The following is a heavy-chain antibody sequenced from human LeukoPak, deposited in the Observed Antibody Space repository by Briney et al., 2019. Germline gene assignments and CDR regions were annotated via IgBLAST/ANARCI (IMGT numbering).Heavy chain of an antibody. CDR3: ASTAEDYYYYYGMDV. D-gene: IGHD2-21*02. CDR2: IYTSGST. V-gene: IGHV4-4*09. Sequence: PSETLSLTCTVSGGSISSYYWSWIRQPPGKGLEWIGYIYTSGSTNYNPSLKSRVTISVDTSKNQFSLKLSSVTAADTAVYYCASTAEDYYYYYGMDVWGQGTTVTVSS. CDR1: GGSISSYY. J-gene: IGHJ6*02.